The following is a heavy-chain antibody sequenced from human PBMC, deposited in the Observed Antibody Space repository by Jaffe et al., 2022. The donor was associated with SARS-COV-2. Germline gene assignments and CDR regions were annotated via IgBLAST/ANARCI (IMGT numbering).Heavy chain of an antibody. J-gene: IGHJ4*02. CDR1: GFSLSNARMG. CDR2: IFSNDEK. CDR3: ARLRYSSGWYVLDY. V-gene: IGHV2-26*01. Sequence: QVTLKESGPVLVKPTETLTLTCTVSGFSLSNARMGVSWIRQPPGKALEWLAHIFSNDEKSYSTSLKSRLTISKDTSKSQVVLTMTNMDPVDTATYYCARLRYSSGWYVLDYWGQGTLVTVSS. D-gene: IGHD6-19*01.